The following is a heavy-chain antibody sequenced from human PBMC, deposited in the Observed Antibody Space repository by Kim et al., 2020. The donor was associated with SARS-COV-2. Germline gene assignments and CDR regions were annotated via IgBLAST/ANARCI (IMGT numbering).Heavy chain of an antibody. J-gene: IGHJ5*02. V-gene: IGHV1-69*13. CDR1: GGTFSSYA. D-gene: IGHD5-18*01. CDR2: IIPIFGTA. Sequence: SVKVSCKASGGTFSSYAISWVRQAPGQGLEWMGGIIPIFGTANYAQKFQGRVTITADESTSTAYMELSSLRSEDTAVYYCASWSPWIQHRRTWFDPWGQGTLVTVSS. CDR3: ASWSPWIQHRRTWFDP.